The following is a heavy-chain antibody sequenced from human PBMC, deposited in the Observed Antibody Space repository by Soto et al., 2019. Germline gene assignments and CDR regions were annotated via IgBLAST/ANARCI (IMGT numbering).Heavy chain of an antibody. CDR3: TRSGGSYSFGY. V-gene: IGHV3-73*02. CDR2: IRSKTHNYAT. J-gene: IGHJ4*02. D-gene: IGHD1-26*01. CDR1: GFTLSGSA. Sequence: VQLVESGGGLVQPGESLKLSCAASGFTLSGSAVHWVRQASGKGLEWVGRIRSKTHNYATDYIASVKGRFTMSRDDSNNTAYLQMNGLKTDDTAVYYFTRSGGSYSFGYWGQGTLVTVSS.